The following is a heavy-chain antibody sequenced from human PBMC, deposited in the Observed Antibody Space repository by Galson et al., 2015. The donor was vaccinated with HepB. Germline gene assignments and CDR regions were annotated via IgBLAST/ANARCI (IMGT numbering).Heavy chain of an antibody. J-gene: IGHJ4*02. CDR2: ISWNRATI. D-gene: IGHD3-16*01. CDR3: ARSGAYSHLLDY. Sequence: SCAASGFSFGDYAMHWVRQVPGKGLEWVSGISWNRATIGYADSVKGRFTISRDNAKNSLYLQMNSLRAEDTAFYHCARSGAYSHLLDYWGQGTLVTVSS. CDR1: GFSFGDYA. V-gene: IGHV3-9*01.